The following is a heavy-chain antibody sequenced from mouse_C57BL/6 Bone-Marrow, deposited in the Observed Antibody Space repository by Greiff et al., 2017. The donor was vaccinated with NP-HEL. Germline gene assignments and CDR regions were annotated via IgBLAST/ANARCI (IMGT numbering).Heavy chain of an antibody. V-gene: IGHV2-5*01. CDR3: AKNRDYYGSSHWYFDV. Sequence: QVQLQQSGPGLVQPSQSLSITCTVSGFSLTSYGVHWVRQSPGKGLEWLGVIWRGGSTDYNAAFMSRLSITKDNSKSQVFFKMNSLQADDTAIYYCAKNRDYYGSSHWYFDVWGTGTTVTVSS. CDR1: GFSLTSYG. J-gene: IGHJ1*03. D-gene: IGHD1-1*01. CDR2: IWRGGST.